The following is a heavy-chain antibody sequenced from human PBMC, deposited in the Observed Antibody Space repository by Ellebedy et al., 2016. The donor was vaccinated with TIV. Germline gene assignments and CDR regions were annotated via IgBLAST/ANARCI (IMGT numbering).Heavy chain of an antibody. CDR1: GYTFTSYG. V-gene: IGHV1-18*01. CDR2: ISGDKSDT. Sequence: ASVKVSXXASGYTFTSYGISWVRQAPGQGLEWMGWISGDKSDTDYARKFQGRLTVTKDTYTSTAYMELRSLRSDDTAVYYCARDNDWIFENWGQGTLVTVSS. CDR3: ARDNDWIFEN. D-gene: IGHD1-1*01. J-gene: IGHJ4*02.